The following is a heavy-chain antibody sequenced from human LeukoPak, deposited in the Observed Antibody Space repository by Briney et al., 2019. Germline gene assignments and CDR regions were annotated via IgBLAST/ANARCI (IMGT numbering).Heavy chain of an antibody. CDR3: TRDQTPYY. V-gene: IGHV3-49*04. CDR2: IRSNLYGGTP. Sequence: PGGSLRLACTASGFTFGDYAMTWVRQAPGKGLEWVGCIRSNLYGGTPEYAASVKGRFTISRDDSNSIAYLEMDSLKTDDTAVYYCTRDQTPYYWGQGTLVTVSS. J-gene: IGHJ4*02. CDR1: GFTFGDYA.